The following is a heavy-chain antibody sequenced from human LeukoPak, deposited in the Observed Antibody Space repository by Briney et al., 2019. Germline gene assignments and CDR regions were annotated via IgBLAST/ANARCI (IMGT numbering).Heavy chain of an antibody. CDR1: GFTLSNSV. D-gene: IGHD2-2*01. CDR3: SKEPYQLPAY. Sequence: GGSLRFSCAASGFTLSNSVMTWVRPAPGRGLDGVSAISGSGGSTYYTDSVKGRFTISRDNSKNRLYLQMNSLRAEDTAVYYCSKEPYQLPAYWGQGTLVTVSS. V-gene: IGHV3-23*01. J-gene: IGHJ4*02. CDR2: ISGSGGST.